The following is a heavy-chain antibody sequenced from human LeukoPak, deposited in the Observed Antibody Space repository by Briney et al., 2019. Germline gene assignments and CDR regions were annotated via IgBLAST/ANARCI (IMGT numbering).Heavy chain of an antibody. CDR2: FDPEDGET. J-gene: IGHJ6*02. CDR3: ATGYPCMDV. V-gene: IGHV1-24*01. CDR1: GYTFTSYG. D-gene: IGHD2-2*01. Sequence: ASVKVSCKASGYTFTSYGISWVRQAPGKGLEWMGGFDPEDGETIYAQKFQGRVTMTEDTSTDTAYMELSSLRSEDTAVYYCATGYPCMDVWGQGTTVTVSS.